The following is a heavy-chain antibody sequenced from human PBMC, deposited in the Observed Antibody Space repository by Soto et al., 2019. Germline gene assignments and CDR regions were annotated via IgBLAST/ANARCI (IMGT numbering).Heavy chain of an antibody. D-gene: IGHD3-22*01. V-gene: IGHV3-33*01. CDR1: GFTFSSYG. Sequence: GGSLRLSCAASGFTFSSYGMHWVRQAPCKGLEWVAVIWYDGSNKYYADSVKGRFTISRDNSKNTLYLQMNSLRAEDTAVYYCAREWEDSSGYFSPVFDYWGQGTLVTVSS. CDR3: AREWEDSSGYFSPVFDY. J-gene: IGHJ4*02. CDR2: IWYDGSNK.